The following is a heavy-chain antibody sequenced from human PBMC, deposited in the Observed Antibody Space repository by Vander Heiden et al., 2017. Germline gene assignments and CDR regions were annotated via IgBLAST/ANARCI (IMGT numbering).Heavy chain of an antibody. V-gene: IGHV3-23*01. Sequence: EVQLLKSGGDLVQPGGSLRLSCAASGSTFSTHAMSWVRQAPEKGLEWVSFISYKGGSTYSADSAKGRFIIYRDNSKNTLFLQMNSLRAEDTAVYFCARDLTPYCGGDCPLGYWGQGTLVTVSS. J-gene: IGHJ4*02. CDR1: GSTFSTHA. D-gene: IGHD2-21*02. CDR2: ISYKGGST. CDR3: ARDLTPYCGGDCPLGY.